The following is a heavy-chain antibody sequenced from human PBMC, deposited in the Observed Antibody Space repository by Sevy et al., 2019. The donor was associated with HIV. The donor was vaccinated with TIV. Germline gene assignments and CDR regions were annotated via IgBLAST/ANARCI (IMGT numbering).Heavy chain of an antibody. J-gene: IGHJ4*02. V-gene: IGHV3-48*03. CDR3: ARARDYYDSSGPYYFDY. CDR2: ITSSGSTI. Sequence: GGSLRLSCSASGFILTTYEMNWVRQAPGKGLEWISYITSSGSTIYYVDSVKGRFTISRDNVKNSLYLQMNNLRAEDTAVYYCARARDYYDSSGPYYFDYWGQGTLVTVSS. D-gene: IGHD3-22*01. CDR1: GFILTTYE.